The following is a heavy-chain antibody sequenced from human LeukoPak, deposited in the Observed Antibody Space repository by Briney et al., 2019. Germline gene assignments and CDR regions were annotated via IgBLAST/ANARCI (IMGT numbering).Heavy chain of an antibody. CDR1: GGSFSGYY. J-gene: IGHJ4*02. CDR3: ARAGNSRCLDY. V-gene: IGHV4-59*01. CDR2: IYYSGST. D-gene: IGHD6-13*01. Sequence: SETLSLTCSVYGGSFSGYYWSWIRQPPGKGLEWIGYIYYSGSTNYNPSLKSRVTISVDTSKNQYSLKLSSVTAADTAVYYCARAGNSRCLDYWGQGTLVTVSS.